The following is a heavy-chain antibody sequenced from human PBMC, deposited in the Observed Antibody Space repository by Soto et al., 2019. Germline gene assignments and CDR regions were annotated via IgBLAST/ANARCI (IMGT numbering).Heavy chain of an antibody. J-gene: IGHJ5*02. Sequence: SETLSLTCTVSGASMNSYHWSWIRQPAGKGLEWIGHIHSSGSTNYNPSLKSRVTMSVDTSKNQFSLRLMSLTAADTAVYYCARDQGVAAACIPWFAPWGKGSLVTVPS. V-gene: IGHV4-4*07. CDR3: ARDQGVAAACIPWFAP. D-gene: IGHD6-13*01. CDR1: GASMNSYH. CDR2: IHSSGST.